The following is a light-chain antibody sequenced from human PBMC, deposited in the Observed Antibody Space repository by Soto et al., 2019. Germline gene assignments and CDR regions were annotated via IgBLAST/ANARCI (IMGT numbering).Light chain of an antibody. Sequence: EIVMTQSPATLSVSPGERATLSCRASQSVSSNLAWYQQKPGQAPRLLIYGASTRATGIPARFSGSGSGTEFTLNISSLQSEDFAVYYCQQYNNWPPGTFGQGTRWISN. CDR1: QSVSSN. V-gene: IGKV3-15*01. CDR3: QQYNNWPPGT. J-gene: IGKJ1*01. CDR2: GAS.